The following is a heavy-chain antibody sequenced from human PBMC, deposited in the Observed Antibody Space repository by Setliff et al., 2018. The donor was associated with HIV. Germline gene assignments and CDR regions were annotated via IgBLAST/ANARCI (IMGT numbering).Heavy chain of an antibody. Sequence: GGSLRLSCAASGFTFSSYGMHWVRQAPGKGLEWVAVIWYDGSNKYYAQSVKGRFTISRDNSKNTLYLQMDSLRAEDTAVYYCARDPRIVTPEGVAGGPWGQGTLVTVSS. J-gene: IGHJ5*02. CDR3: ARDPRIVTPEGVAGGP. D-gene: IGHD3-10*01. CDR1: GFTFSSYG. CDR2: IWYDGSNK. V-gene: IGHV3-33*08.